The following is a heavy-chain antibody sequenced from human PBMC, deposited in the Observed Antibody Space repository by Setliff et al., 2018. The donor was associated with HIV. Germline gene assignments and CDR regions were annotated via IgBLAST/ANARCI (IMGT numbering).Heavy chain of an antibody. CDR2: INHSGST. J-gene: IGHJ1*01. CDR3: ARDPYCSGDGCFRYYQH. V-gene: IGHV4-39*07. Sequence: SETLSLTCTVSGGSISSGVYYWSWIRHHPGKGLEWIGEINHSGSTNYNPSLKSRVTISIDTSKNQFSLKLSSVTAADTAVYFCARDPYCSGDGCFRYYQHWGRGTLVTVSS. D-gene: IGHD2-15*01. CDR1: GGSISSGVYY.